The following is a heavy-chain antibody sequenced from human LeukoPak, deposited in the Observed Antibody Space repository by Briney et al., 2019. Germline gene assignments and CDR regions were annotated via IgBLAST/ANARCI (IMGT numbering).Heavy chain of an antibody. V-gene: IGHV4-30-4*01. J-gene: IGHJ5*02. CDR2: IYNSDTT. D-gene: IGHD2-8*01. CDR3: ARARIITNAWYWFDH. CDR1: GCSISSDDYH. Sequence: PSQTLSLTCTVSGCSISSDDYHWSRIRQPPGKGLEWVRYIYNSDTTYSNPSLKSRVTISIDTYKNQFSLKLSSVTAADTALYYSARARIITNAWYWFDHWGQGTLVTVSS.